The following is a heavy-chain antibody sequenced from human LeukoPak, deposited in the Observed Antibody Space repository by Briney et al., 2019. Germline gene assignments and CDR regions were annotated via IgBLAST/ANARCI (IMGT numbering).Heavy chain of an antibody. CDR2: IYYSGST. Sequence: PSETLSLTCTVSGGSISSGGYYWSWIRQHPGKGLEWIGYIYYSGSTYYNPSLKSRVTISVDTSKNQFSLKLSSVTAADTAVYYCARDHGCSGGDCLGNWGQGTLVTVSS. CDR1: GGSISSGGYY. D-gene: IGHD2-21*02. J-gene: IGHJ4*02. CDR3: ARDHGCSGGDCLGN. V-gene: IGHV4-31*03.